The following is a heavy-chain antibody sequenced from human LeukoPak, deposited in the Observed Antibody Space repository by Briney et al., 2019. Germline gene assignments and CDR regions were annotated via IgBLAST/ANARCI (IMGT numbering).Heavy chain of an antibody. J-gene: IGHJ3*02. CDR2: IYYSGST. V-gene: IGHV4-39*01. CDR3: ARLHVPYCGGDCYSNAFDI. D-gene: IGHD2-21*02. CDR1: GGSISSSSYY. Sequence: PSETLSLTCTVSGGSISSSSYYWGWIRQPPGKGLEWIGSIYYSGSTYYNPSLKSRVTISVDTSKNQFSLKLSSVTAADTAVYYCARLHVPYCGGDCYSNAFDIWGQGTMVTVST.